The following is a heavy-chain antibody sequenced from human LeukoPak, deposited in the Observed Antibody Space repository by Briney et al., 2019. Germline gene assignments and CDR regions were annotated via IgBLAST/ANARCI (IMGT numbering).Heavy chain of an antibody. V-gene: IGHV1-2*02. D-gene: IGHD6-19*01. J-gene: IGHJ4*02. CDR1: GYTFTGYY. Sequence: ASVKVSCKASGYTFTGYYMHWVRQAPGQGLGWMGWINPNSGATNYTQKCQGRVTMTRDTSISAAYMELSRLRSDDTAVYYCARVSGIAVAGTDYWGQGTLVTVSS. CDR2: INPNSGAT. CDR3: ARVSGIAVAGTDY.